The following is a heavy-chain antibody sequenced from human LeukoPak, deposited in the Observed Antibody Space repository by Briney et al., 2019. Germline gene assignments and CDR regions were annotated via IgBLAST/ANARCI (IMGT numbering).Heavy chain of an antibody. J-gene: IGHJ6*03. CDR2: ISTVSTYT. V-gene: IGHV3-21*06. CDR3: ARDGSGFYLYNYMDV. CDR1: GFTFTDYS. Sequence: GGSLRLSCAPSGFTFTDYSMNWVRQAPGKGLEWVASISTVSTYTFYADSVKGRFSISRDNVKNLLYLQMSSLGAEDTAVYYCARDGSGFYLYNYMDVWGKGTTVTVSS. D-gene: IGHD6-25*01.